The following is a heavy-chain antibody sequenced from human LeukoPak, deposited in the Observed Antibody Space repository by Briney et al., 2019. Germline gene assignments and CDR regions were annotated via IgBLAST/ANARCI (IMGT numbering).Heavy chain of an antibody. D-gene: IGHD2-15*01. V-gene: IGHV4-4*07. CDR2: VFHTGQH. J-gene: IGHJ5*02. CDR1: GESMTPYY. Sequence: PSETLSLTCSVSGESMTPYYWTWIRQSAGKGLEWLGRVFHTGQHNYNPSLKSRLSMSLDVSRNLVSLTLTSVTAADTAIYYCARVSGYCSGGRCYGGQWFDPWGQGTLVIVSS. CDR3: ARVSGYCSGGRCYGGQWFDP.